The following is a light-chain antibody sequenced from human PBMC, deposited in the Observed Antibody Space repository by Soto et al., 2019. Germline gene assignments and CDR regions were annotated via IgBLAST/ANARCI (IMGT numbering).Light chain of an antibody. V-gene: IGKV1-6*01. CDR3: LQDYNYPYT. Sequence: AIPMTQSPSSLSASVGDRVTITCRASQGIRNDLGWYQQKPGKAPKFLIYGASSLQSGVPSGFSGSGSGTDFTLTINSLQPEDFATYYCLQDYNYPYTFGQGTKLEIK. J-gene: IGKJ2*01. CDR2: GAS. CDR1: QGIRND.